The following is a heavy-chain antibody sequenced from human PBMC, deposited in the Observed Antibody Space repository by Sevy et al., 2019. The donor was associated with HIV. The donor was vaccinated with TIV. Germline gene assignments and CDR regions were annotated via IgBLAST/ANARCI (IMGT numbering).Heavy chain of an antibody. CDR3: AKGSITIFGVVPREDAFDI. CDR2: ISYDGSNK. J-gene: IGHJ3*02. D-gene: IGHD3-3*01. Sequence: GGSLRLSCAASGFTFSSYGMHWVRQAPGKGLEWVAVISYDGSNKYYADSVKGRFTISRDNSKNTLYLQMNSLRAEDRAVYYCAKGSITIFGVVPREDAFDIWGPGNMVTVS. V-gene: IGHV3-30*18. CDR1: GFTFSSYG.